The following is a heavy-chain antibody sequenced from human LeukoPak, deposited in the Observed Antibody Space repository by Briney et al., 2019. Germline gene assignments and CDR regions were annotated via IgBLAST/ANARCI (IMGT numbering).Heavy chain of an antibody. CDR3: ARDGSPDYYGSGSYNY. V-gene: IGHV3-48*04. Sequence: GGSLRLSCAASGFTFSSYSMNWVRQAPGKGLEWVSYISSSGSTIYYADSVKGRFTISRDNAKNSLYLQMNSLRAEDTAVYYCARDGSPDYYGSGSYNYWGQGTLVTVSS. J-gene: IGHJ4*02. D-gene: IGHD3-10*01. CDR2: ISSSGSTI. CDR1: GFTFSSYS.